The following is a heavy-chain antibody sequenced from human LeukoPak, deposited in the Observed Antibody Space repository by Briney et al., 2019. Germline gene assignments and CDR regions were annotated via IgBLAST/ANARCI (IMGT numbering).Heavy chain of an antibody. CDR3: RAGGSPLAYYFDY. Sequence: GGSLRLSCAASGFTFSSYSMNWVRQAPGKGLEWVSYISSSSSTIYYADSVKGRFTISRDNAKNSLYLQMNSLRAEDTAVYCCRAGGSPLAYYFDYWGQGTLVTVSS. D-gene: IGHD1-26*01. V-gene: IGHV3-48*01. CDR1: GFTFSSYS. CDR2: ISSSSSTI. J-gene: IGHJ4*02.